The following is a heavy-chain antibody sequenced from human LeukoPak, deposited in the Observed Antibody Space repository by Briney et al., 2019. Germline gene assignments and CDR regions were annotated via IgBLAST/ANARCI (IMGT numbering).Heavy chain of an antibody. J-gene: IGHJ4*02. CDR2: IYYSGST. CDR3: ARVTEGAYFDY. Sequence: SETLSLTCTVSGGSISSSSYYWGWIRQPPGKGLEWIGSIYYSGSTYYNPSLKSRVTISVDTSKNQFSLKLSSVTAADTAVYYCARVTEGAYFDYWGQGTLVTVSS. CDR1: GGSISSSSYY. V-gene: IGHV4-39*07. D-gene: IGHD1-26*01.